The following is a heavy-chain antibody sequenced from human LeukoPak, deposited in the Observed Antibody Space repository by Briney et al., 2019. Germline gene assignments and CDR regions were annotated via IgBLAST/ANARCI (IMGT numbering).Heavy chain of an antibody. Sequence: SETLSLTCTVSGGSISSGSYYWSWIRQPAGKGLEWIGRIYTSGSTNYNPSLKSRVTISVDTSKNQFSLKLSSVTAADTAVYYCAREKIADSSKDYWGQGTLVTVSS. CDR1: GGSISSGSYY. D-gene: IGHD3-22*01. CDR2: IYTSGST. CDR3: AREKIADSSKDY. J-gene: IGHJ4*02. V-gene: IGHV4-61*02.